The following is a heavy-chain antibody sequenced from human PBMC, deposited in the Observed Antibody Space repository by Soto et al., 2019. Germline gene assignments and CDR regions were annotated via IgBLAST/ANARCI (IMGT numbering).Heavy chain of an antibody. J-gene: IGHJ4*02. CDR3: ARVWYSSSWYFDY. D-gene: IGHD6-13*01. Sequence: GGSLRLSCAASGFTFSIYWMHWFRQAPGKGLVWVSRINSDGSSTSYADSVKGRFTISRDNAKNTLYLQMNSLRAEDMAVYYCARVWYSSSWYFDYWGQGTLVTVSS. CDR1: GFTFSIYW. CDR2: INSDGSST. V-gene: IGHV3-74*01.